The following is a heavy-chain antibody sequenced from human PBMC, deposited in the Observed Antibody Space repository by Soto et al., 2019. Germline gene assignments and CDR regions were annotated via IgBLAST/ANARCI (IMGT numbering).Heavy chain of an antibody. CDR2: ISSTTNYI. J-gene: IGHJ4*02. CDR3: ARESEDLTSNFDY. V-gene: IGHV3-21*01. Sequence: GGSLRLSCAASGFTFTRYSMNWVRQAPGKGLEWVSSISSTTNYIYYADSMKGRFTASRDNAKNSVYLEMNSLSAEDTAVYYCARESEDLTSNFDYWGQGTLVTVSS. CDR1: GFTFTRYS.